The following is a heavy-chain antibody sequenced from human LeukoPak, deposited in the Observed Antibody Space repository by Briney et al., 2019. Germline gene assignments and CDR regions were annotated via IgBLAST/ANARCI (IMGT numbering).Heavy chain of an antibody. D-gene: IGHD1-26*01. J-gene: IGHJ4*02. CDR3: ARTSYYSELDY. CDR2: IYYSGST. Sequence: SETLSLTCTVSGGSISSHYWSWIRQPPGKGLEWIGYIYYSGSTNYNPSLKSRVTISVDTSKNQFSLKLSSVTAADTAVYYCARTSYYSELDYWGQGTLVTVSS. CDR1: GGSISSHY. V-gene: IGHV4-59*11.